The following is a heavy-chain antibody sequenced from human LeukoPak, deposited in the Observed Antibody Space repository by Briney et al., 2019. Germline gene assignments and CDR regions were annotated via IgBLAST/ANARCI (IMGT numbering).Heavy chain of an antibody. CDR1: GGSISSNNW. J-gene: IGHJ6*03. Sequence: SETLSLSCAVSGGSISSNNWWNWVRQPPGKGLERIGEIYHSGNSNYNPSLKNRVTMSVDKSKNQFSLKLSSVTAADTAVYYCARDISGSYLNYYYYYYMDVWGKGTTVTVSS. V-gene: IGHV4-4*02. CDR2: IYHSGNS. CDR3: ARDISGSYLNYYYYYYMDV. D-gene: IGHD1-26*01.